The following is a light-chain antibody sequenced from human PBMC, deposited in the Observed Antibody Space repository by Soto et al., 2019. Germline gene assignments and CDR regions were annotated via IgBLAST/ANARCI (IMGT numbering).Light chain of an antibody. Sequence: QSVLSQPASVSGSPGQSISISCIGTSSDVGAFNYVSWYQHHPGKAPQLIIYDVTSRPSGVSNRFSASKSGNTASLTISGLQAEDEADYYCSSYTTKKTEVFGTGTKLTVL. CDR1: SSDVGAFNY. J-gene: IGLJ1*01. V-gene: IGLV2-14*03. CDR3: SSYTTKKTEV. CDR2: DVT.